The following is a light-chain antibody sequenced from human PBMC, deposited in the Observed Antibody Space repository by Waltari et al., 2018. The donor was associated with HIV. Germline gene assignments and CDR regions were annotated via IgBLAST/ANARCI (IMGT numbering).Light chain of an antibody. V-gene: IGLV2-14*01. J-gene: IGLJ1*01. CDR2: EVL. Sequence: QSALTQPASVSGSPGQSITIPCTGTSRDVGRYNYVSWYQHHPGKAPKLMIYEVLNRPSGISNRFSGSKSGNTASLTISGLQAEDEADYYCSSYTINNDYVFGTGTRVTVL. CDR1: SRDVGRYNY. CDR3: SSYTINNDYV.